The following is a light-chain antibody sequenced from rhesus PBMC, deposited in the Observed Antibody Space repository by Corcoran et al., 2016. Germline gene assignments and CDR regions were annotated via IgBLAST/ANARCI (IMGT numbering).Light chain of an antibody. V-gene: IGKV1-74*01. Sequence: DIQMIQSPSSLSASVGVGVTITCRASENVNTYSYWYQHKQGKAPKLLIYKASILQSGDPSRFSGSGSGTDYTFTVSSLQPKEAAPDYGQRGYGTPFTFSPETKLDI. CDR2: KAS. CDR3: QRGYGTPFT. J-gene: IGKJ3*01. CDR1: ENVNTY.